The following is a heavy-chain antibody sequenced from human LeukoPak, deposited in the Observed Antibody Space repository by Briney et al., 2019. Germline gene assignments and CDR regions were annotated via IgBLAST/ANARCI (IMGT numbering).Heavy chain of an antibody. D-gene: IGHD2-2*01. CDR2: IRYDGSNK. V-gene: IGHV3-30*02. CDR1: GFTFSSYG. Sequence: GGSLRLSCAASGFTFSSYGMHWVRQAPGKGLEWVAFIRYDGSNKYYADPVKGRFTISRDNSKNTLYLQMNSLRAEDTAVYYCAKDRVWGPAAFDYWGQGTLVTVSS. J-gene: IGHJ4*02. CDR3: AKDRVWGPAAFDY.